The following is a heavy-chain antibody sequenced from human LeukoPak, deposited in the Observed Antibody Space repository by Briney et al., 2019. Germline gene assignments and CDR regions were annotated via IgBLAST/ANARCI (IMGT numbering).Heavy chain of an antibody. D-gene: IGHD5-24*01. CDR1: GGSLSGYY. CDR2: INHSGST. J-gene: IGHJ3*02. V-gene: IGHV4-34*01. CDR3: ARGGYNLSISPDTFDI. Sequence: SETLSLTCAVYGGSLSGYYWSWIRQPPGKGLEWIGEINHSGSTNYNPSLKSRVTISVDTSTHQFSLKLSSVTAADTAVYYCARGGYNLSISPDTFDIWGQGTMVTVSS.